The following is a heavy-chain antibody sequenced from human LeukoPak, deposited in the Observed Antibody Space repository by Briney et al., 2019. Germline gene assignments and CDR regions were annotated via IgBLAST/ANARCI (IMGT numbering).Heavy chain of an antibody. CDR3: ARQDYYDSSGYSY. CDR2: IYPGDSDT. J-gene: IGHJ4*02. D-gene: IGHD3-22*01. CDR1: GYSFTSYW. V-gene: IGHV5-51*01. Sequence: GESLKISFKGSGYSFTSYWIGWARQMPGKGLEWMGIIYPGDSDTRYSPSFQGQVTISADKSISTAYLQWSSLKASDTAMYYCARQDYYDSSGYSYWGQGTLVTVSS.